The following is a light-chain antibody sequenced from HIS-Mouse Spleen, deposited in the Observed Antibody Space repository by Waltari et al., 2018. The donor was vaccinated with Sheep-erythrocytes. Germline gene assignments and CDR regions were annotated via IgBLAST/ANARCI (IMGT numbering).Light chain of an antibody. CDR1: SSDVGGYNY. V-gene: IGLV2-11*01. CDR2: DLS. CDR3: CSYAGSYNHV. J-gene: IGLJ1*01. Sequence: QSALTQPRAVSGSPGQSVTISCTGTSSDVGGYNYVSWSQQHPGKSPNLMIYDLSKRPSGVPARFSGSKSGHAASLTISGLQAEDEADYYCCSYAGSYNHVFATGTKVTVL.